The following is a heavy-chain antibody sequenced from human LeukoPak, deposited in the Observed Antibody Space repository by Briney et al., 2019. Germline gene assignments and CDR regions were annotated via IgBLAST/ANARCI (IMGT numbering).Heavy chain of an antibody. V-gene: IGHV1-18*01. CDR1: GYTFTSYG. CDR2: ISAYNGNT. CDR3: ARVGVGYCSGGSCYPHDYYYGMDV. D-gene: IGHD2-15*01. Sequence: ASVKVSCRASGYTFTSYGISWVRQAPGQGLEWMGWISAYNGNTNYAQKLQGRVTMTTDTSTSTAYMELRSLRSDDTAVYYCARVGVGYCSGGSCYPHDYYYGMDVWGQGTTVTVSS. J-gene: IGHJ6*02.